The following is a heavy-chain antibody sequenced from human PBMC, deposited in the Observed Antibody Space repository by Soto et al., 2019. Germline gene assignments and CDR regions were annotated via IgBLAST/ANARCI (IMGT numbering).Heavy chain of an antibody. V-gene: IGHV5-51*01. Sequence: VESLKISCNDSGYSFTSYWIAWVRQMPGKGLEWMGIIYPGDSDTRYSPSFQGQVTISADKSISTAYLQWSSLKASDTAMYYCARLEGSMSGPFDYWGQGTLVTVS. CDR2: IYPGDSDT. CDR1: GYSFTSYW. D-gene: IGHD3-10*02. J-gene: IGHJ4*02. CDR3: ARLEGSMSGPFDY.